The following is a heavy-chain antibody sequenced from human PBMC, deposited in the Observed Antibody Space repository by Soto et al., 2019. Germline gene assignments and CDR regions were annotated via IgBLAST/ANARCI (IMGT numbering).Heavy chain of an antibody. CDR3: ARNGAAVLYYYGMDV. V-gene: IGHV4-39*01. CDR1: GASVSTSTYH. D-gene: IGHD6-13*01. Sequence: QLQLQESGPGLVKPSETLSLTCTISGASVSTSTYHWGWMRQPPGKGLEWIGTVYYDGSPYYNPSLKSRVAISVDTSMNQFSLKVTSVTAADTAVYYCARNGAAVLYYYGMDVWGQGTTVTVSS. CDR2: VYYDGSP. J-gene: IGHJ6*02.